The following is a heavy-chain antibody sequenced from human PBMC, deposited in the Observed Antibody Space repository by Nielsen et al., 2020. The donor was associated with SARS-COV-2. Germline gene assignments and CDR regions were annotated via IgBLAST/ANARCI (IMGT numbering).Heavy chain of an antibody. CDR1: GFIVSSNY. Sequence: GGSLRLSCAASGFIVSSNYMSWVRQAPGKGLEWVAVMYSDGSTNYAESVKGRITIYRDNSKNSMYLQMNSLRAEDTAVYYCAREGAGATRYFDYWGQGTLVTVSS. J-gene: IGHJ4*02. D-gene: IGHD1-26*01. CDR3: AREGAGATRYFDY. CDR2: MYSDGST. V-gene: IGHV3-53*01.